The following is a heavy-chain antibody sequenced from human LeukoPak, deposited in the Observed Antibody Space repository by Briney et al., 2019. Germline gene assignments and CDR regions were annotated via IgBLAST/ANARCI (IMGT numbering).Heavy chain of an antibody. CDR2: INPNSGGR. J-gene: IGHJ6*03. D-gene: IGHD2-2*01. CDR3: ARGGGGCSSASCSWTDYFYYMDV. V-gene: IGHV1-2*02. Sequence: ASVNVSCKASGYAFTDYYIHWVRQAPGQGLEWMGWINPNSGGRSYAQKSQGRVTMTRDTSISTTYLDLSRLRSDDTAVYYCARGGGGCSSASCSWTDYFYYMDVWGTGTTVTVSS. CDR1: GYAFTDYY.